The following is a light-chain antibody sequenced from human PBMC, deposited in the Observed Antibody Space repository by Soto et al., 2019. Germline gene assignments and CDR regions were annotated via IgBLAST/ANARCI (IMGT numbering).Light chain of an antibody. Sequence: QSGLTQPPSASGTPGQRVTISCSGSRSNIGSNPVYWFQQFQGSAPKLLIYSKEQRPSGVPDRFSASKSGTSASLAISGLRSEDEADYYCAAWDDSLSGVVFGGGTKVTVL. V-gene: IGLV1-47*01. CDR1: RSNIGSNP. CDR3: AAWDDSLSGVV. CDR2: SKE. J-gene: IGLJ3*02.